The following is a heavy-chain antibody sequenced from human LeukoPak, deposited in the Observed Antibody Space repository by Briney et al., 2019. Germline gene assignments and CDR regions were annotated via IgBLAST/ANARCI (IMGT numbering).Heavy chain of an antibody. J-gene: IGHJ5*02. CDR2: ISSSGDST. CDR3: ARDRRGEAAAGSPLVFDH. Sequence: PGGSLRLSCAGSGLTFSSYAMSWVRQAPGKGLEWVSGISSSGDSTFYADSVKGRFTISRDNSKNTLYLQMNSLRVEDTAVYYCARDRRGEAAAGSPLVFDHWGQGTLVTVSS. D-gene: IGHD6-13*01. V-gene: IGHV3-23*01. CDR1: GLTFSSYA.